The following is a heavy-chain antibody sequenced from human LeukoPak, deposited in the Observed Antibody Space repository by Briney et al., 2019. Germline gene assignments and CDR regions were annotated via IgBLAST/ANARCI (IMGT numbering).Heavy chain of an antibody. Sequence: GGSLRLSCSASGFTFNNYLMSWVRQAPGKGVEGVSVLFTGGGRTLYADSVKGGFTISGDTSRNTLYLQMNGLRAEDTAVYYCAKECDYSPGHKFDLWGQGTLVTVSS. V-gene: IGHV3-23*01. J-gene: IGHJ4*02. CDR3: AKECDYSPGHKFDL. D-gene: IGHD3-10*01. CDR2: LFTGGGRT. CDR1: GFTFNNYL.